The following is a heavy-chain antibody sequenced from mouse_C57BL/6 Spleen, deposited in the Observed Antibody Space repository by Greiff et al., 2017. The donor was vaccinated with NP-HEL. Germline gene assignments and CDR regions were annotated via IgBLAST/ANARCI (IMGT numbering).Heavy chain of an antibody. V-gene: IGHV1-55*01. J-gene: IGHJ4*01. D-gene: IGHD2-5*01. CDR3: ARGYSNYVLYAMDY. Sequence: VQLQQSGAELVKPGASVKMSCKASGYTFTSYWITWVKQRPGQGLEWIGDIYPGSGSTNYNEKFKSKATLTVDTSSSTAYMQLSSLTSEDSAVYYCARGYSNYVLYAMDYWGQGTSVTVSS. CDR1: GYTFTSYW. CDR2: IYPGSGST.